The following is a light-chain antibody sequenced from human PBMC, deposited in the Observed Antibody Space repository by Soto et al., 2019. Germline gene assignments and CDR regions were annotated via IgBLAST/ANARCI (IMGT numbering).Light chain of an antibody. J-gene: IGLJ7*01. CDR2: STS. CDR3: VLFMGSGISV. V-gene: IGLV8-61*01. Sequence: QTVVTQEASLSVSPGGTVTLTCGLSSGSVSTDYYPSWYQQTPGQAPRTLIYSTSSRSSGVPDRFSGSILGNKAALTITGAQADDESDYYCVLFMGSGISVFGGGTKLTVL. CDR1: SGSVSTDYY.